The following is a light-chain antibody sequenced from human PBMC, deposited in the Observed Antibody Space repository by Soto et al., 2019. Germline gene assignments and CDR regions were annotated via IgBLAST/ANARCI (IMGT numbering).Light chain of an antibody. Sequence: NFMLAQPHSVSESPGKTVTISCTRSSGSIVSNYVQWYQQRPGSSPTTVMYEDDQRPSGIPDRFSGSIDSSSNSASLTISGLKTEDEADYYCQSYDGSNHVVFGGGTKLTVL. CDR2: EDD. V-gene: IGLV6-57*01. J-gene: IGLJ2*01. CDR3: QSYDGSNHVV. CDR1: SGSIVSNY.